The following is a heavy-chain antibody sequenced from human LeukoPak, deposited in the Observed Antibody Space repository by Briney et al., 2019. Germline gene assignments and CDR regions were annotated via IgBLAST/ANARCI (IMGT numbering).Heavy chain of an antibody. D-gene: IGHD6-19*01. V-gene: IGHV1-46*01. Sequence: ASVKVSCKASGYTFTSYYMHWVRQAPGQGLEWMGIINPSGGSTSYAQKFQGRVTMTRDTSTSTVYMELSSLRSEDTAVYYCAGVAYSSGWYVAFDIWGQGTMVTVSS. CDR3: AGVAYSSGWYVAFDI. CDR1: GYTFTSYY. CDR2: INPSGGST. J-gene: IGHJ3*02.